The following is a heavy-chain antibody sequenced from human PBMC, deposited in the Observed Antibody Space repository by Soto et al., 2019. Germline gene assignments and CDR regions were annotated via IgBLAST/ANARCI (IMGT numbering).Heavy chain of an antibody. J-gene: IGHJ3*02. CDR2: ISSDGGRT. D-gene: IGHD6-6*01. V-gene: IGHV3-74*01. Sequence: LGLSCAASGFTFSSYWMHWVRQGPGKGLMWVSRISSDGGRTTYADSVKGRFTISRDNAKNTLFVQLSSLRAEDTAVYYCARGGLFSSSEALDIWGQGTMVTVSS. CDR1: GFTFSSYW. CDR3: ARGGLFSSSEALDI.